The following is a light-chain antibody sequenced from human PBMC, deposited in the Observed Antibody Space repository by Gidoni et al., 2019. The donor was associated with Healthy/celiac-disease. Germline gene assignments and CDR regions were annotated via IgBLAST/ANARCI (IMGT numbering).Light chain of an antibody. CDR1: QSVRSN. CDR3: QQYNNWPPLT. Sequence: ELVMTRSPATLTVSPGERATLSCRASQSVRSNLTWYQQKTGQAPRLLIYGASTRSTGIPARLIGSGSGTAFTLTTSSLQSEDFAVSYCQQYNNWPPLTFGGGTQVEIK. CDR2: GAS. V-gene: IGKV3-15*01. J-gene: IGKJ4*01.